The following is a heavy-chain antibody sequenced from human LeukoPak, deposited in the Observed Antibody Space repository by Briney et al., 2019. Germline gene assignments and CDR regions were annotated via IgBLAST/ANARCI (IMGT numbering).Heavy chain of an antibody. CDR1: GFTFSSYG. J-gene: IGHJ4*02. CDR2: ISYDGSNK. V-gene: IGHV3-30*18. CDR3: AKGLWYYFDY. D-gene: IGHD5-18*01. Sequence: PGRSLRLSCAASGFTFSSYGMHWVRQAPGKGLEWVAVISYDGSNKYYADSVKGRLTISRDNSKNTLYLQMNSLRAEDTAVYYCAKGLWYYFDYWGQGTLVTVSS.